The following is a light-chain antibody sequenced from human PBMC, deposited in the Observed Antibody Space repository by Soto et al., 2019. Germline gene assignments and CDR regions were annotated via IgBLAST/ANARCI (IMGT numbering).Light chain of an antibody. CDR2: AAS. J-gene: IGKJ5*01. CDR3: QQSYSVPIT. CDR1: QSIIDS. Sequence: DIQMTQSPSSLSASVGDSVTITCRASQSIIDSLNWYQQTPGKAPKLLMYAASRLQSGVPSRFSGSGSGTDFTLTISSLQPEDFATYYCQQSYSVPITFGQGTRLEIK. V-gene: IGKV1-39*01.